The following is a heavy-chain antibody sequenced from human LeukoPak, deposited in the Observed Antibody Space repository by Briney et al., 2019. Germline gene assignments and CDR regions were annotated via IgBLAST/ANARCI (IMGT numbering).Heavy chain of an antibody. CDR3: ARDGQAAAGLFDY. CDR2: ITPSSSYI. D-gene: IGHD6-13*01. V-gene: IGHV3-21*01. J-gene: IGHJ4*02. CDR1: GFTFSSYE. Sequence: GGSLRLSCAASGFTFSSYEMNWVRQAPGKGLEWVSFITPSSSYIYYADSVKGRFTISRDNAKNSLYLQMNSLRAEDTAVYYCARDGQAAAGLFDYWGQGTLVTVSS.